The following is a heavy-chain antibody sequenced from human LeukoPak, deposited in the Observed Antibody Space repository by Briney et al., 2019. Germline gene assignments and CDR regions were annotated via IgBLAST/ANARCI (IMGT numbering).Heavy chain of an antibody. CDR1: GFTFSSYA. J-gene: IGHJ4*02. Sequence: PGGSLRLSCAASGFTFSSYAMSWVRQAPGKGLEWVSAISGGGGSTYYADSVKGRFTISRDNSKNTLYLQMNSLRAEDTAAYYCAKWARDCSSTSCYMRYWGQGTLVTVSS. CDR2: ISGGGGST. D-gene: IGHD2-2*02. V-gene: IGHV3-23*01. CDR3: AKWARDCSSTSCYMRY.